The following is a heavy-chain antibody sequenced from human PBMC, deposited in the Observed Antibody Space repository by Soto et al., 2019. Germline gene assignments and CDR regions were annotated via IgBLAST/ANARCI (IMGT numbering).Heavy chain of an antibody. CDR3: TRGGGDGYTWGKL. V-gene: IGHV1-69*01. CDR2: IIPIFGTA. J-gene: IGHJ4*02. Sequence: QVQLVQSGAEVKKPGSSVKVSCKASGGTFSSYAISWVRQAPGQGLEWMGGIIPIFGTANYAQKFQGRVMITAEEATSTAYVELSSLRSEDTAVYYCTRGGGDGYTWGKLWAQGTLVTVSS. D-gene: IGHD3-16*01. CDR1: GGTFSSYA.